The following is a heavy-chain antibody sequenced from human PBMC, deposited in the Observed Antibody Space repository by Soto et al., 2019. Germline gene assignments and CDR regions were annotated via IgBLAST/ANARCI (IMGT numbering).Heavy chain of an antibody. D-gene: IGHD6-13*01. Sequence: GGSLRLSCAASGFSFSTYAIHWVRQAPGKGLEWVGVISYDGSKKYYADSVKGRFTISRDNSENTLFLQMSSLRGDDTAIYFCVRDEAAPGNGKLDYWGQGTLVTVSS. V-gene: IGHV3-30-3*01. CDR3: VRDEAAPGNGKLDY. J-gene: IGHJ4*02. CDR2: ISYDGSKK. CDR1: GFSFSTYA.